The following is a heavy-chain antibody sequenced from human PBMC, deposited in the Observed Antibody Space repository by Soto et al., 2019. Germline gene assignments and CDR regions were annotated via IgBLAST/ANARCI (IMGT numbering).Heavy chain of an antibody. J-gene: IGHJ4*02. Sequence: QVQLVESGGGVVQPGRSLRLSCAASGFTFSSYAMHWVRQAPGKGLEWVAVISYDGSNKYYADSVKGRFTISRDNSKNTLYLQMNSLRAEDTAVYYCARVKAAYDSSGYYFAYWGQGTLVTVSS. CDR1: GFTFSSYA. D-gene: IGHD3-22*01. CDR3: ARVKAAYDSSGYYFAY. V-gene: IGHV3-30-3*01. CDR2: ISYDGSNK.